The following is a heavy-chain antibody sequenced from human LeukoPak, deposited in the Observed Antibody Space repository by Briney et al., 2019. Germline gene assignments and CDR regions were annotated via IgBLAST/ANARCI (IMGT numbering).Heavy chain of an antibody. CDR1: GYTFTGYY. D-gene: IGHD3-22*01. CDR2: INPSGGST. CDR3: ARGRNYYDSSDYYEGDAFDI. V-gene: IGHV1-46*01. Sequence: ASVKVSCKASGYTFTGYYMHWVRQAPGQGLERMGIINPSGGSTSYAQKFQGRVTMTRDMSTSTVYMELSSLRSEDTAVYYCARGRNYYDSSDYYEGDAFDIWGQGTMVTVSS. J-gene: IGHJ3*02.